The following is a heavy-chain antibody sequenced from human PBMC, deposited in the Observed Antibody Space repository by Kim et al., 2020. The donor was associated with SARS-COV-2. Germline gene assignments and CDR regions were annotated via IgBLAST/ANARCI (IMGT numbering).Heavy chain of an antibody. CDR1: GFTFSSYV. D-gene: IGHD3-22*01. Sequence: GGSLRLSCAASGFTFSSYVMSWVRQAPGRGPEWVSTISGSSSSIYYADSVKGRFTISRDNSKNTLYLQMNSLRAEDTALYYCAKARSYQYDSSVYYWGYWGQGTLVIVSS. CDR2: ISGSSSSI. J-gene: IGHJ4*02. CDR3: AKARSYQYDSSVYYWGY. V-gene: IGHV3-23*01.